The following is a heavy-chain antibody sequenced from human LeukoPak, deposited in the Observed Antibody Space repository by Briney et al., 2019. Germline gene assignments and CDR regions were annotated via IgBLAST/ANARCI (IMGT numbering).Heavy chain of an antibody. CDR1: GFTFSSYA. Sequence: PGGSLRLSCAASGFTFSSYAMSWVRQAPGKGLEWGSAISGSGDSTYYADSVKGRFTISRDNSKNTLYLQMNGLRAEDTAVYYCAKRLSGSGTYFPQFDYWGHGTLVTVSS. CDR2: ISGSGDST. CDR3: AKRLSGSGTYFPQFDY. J-gene: IGHJ4*01. V-gene: IGHV3-23*01. D-gene: IGHD3-10*01.